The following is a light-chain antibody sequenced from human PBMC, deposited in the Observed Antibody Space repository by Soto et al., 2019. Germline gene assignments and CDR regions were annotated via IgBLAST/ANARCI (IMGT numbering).Light chain of an antibody. CDR2: SAS. Sequence: EIVMTQSPATLSVSPGERATLSCRASQSISTELAWYQQKPGQPPRLLLYSASTRATGVPARFTGSGSGSEFTLTISGLQSEDFAVYYCQQGHNWPLTFVQGTRLEI. CDR1: QSISTE. V-gene: IGKV3-15*01. CDR3: QQGHNWPLT. J-gene: IGKJ2*01.